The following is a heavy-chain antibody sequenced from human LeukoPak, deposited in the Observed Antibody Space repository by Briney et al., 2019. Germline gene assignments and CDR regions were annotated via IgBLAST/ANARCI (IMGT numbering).Heavy chain of an antibody. CDR3: AKYDYGNYIPLYYFDY. J-gene: IGHJ4*02. CDR1: GFTFSSYA. D-gene: IGHD4-11*01. Sequence: GGSLRLSCVASGFTFSSYAMSWVRQAPGKGLEWVSAISGSGGSTYYADSVKGRFTISRDNSKNTLYLQMNSLRAEDTAVYYCAKYDYGNYIPLYYFDYWGQGTLVTVSS. CDR2: ISGSGGST. V-gene: IGHV3-23*01.